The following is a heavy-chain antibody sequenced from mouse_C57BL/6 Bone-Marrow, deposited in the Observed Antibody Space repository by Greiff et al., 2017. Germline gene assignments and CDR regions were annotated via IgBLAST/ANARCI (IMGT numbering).Heavy chain of an antibody. J-gene: IGHJ4*01. CDR3: TSITTGAYYGMDY. Sequence: VQLQQSGAELVRPGASVKLSCTASGFNIKDDYMHWVKQRPEQGLEWIGWIDPENGDTEYASKFQGKATITADTSSTPAYLQRSSLTSEDTAVYDCTSITTGAYYGMDYWGQGTLVTVSA. CDR1: GFNIKDDY. D-gene: IGHD1-1*01. V-gene: IGHV14-4*01. CDR2: IDPENGDT.